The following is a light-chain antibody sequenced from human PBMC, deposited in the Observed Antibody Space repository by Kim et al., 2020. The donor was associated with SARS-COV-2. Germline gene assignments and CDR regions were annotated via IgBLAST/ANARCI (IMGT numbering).Light chain of an antibody. Sequence: DIQMTQSPSTLSASIGGRVTITCRASQTIGNKLAWYQQKPGKAPRLLIYDASSLKSGVPSRFSGTGSETEFTLTISSLQPDDFVTYYCQQYNGYSTFGQGTKVDIK. J-gene: IGKJ1*01. CDR3: QQYNGYST. V-gene: IGKV1-5*01. CDR1: QTIGNK. CDR2: DAS.